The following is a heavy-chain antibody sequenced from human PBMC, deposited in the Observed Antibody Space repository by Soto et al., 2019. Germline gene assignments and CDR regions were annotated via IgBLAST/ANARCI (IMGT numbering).Heavy chain of an antibody. CDR3: ARVNVGVVPATYAYYYYMDV. Sequence: ASLKVYCNASGSTFTSYDINCVRHSPGQGLEWMGWMNPNSGNTGYAQKFQGRVTMTRNTSISTAYMELSSLRSEDTAVYYCARVNVGVVPATYAYYYYMDVWGKGTTVTVSS. CDR1: GSTFTSYD. V-gene: IGHV1-8*01. J-gene: IGHJ6*03. D-gene: IGHD2-2*01. CDR2: MNPNSGNT.